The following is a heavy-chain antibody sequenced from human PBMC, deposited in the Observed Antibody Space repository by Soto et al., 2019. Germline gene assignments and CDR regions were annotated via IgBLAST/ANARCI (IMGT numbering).Heavy chain of an antibody. CDR2: INPSGGST. CDR1: GYTFTSYY. Sequence: GASVKVSCKASGYTFTSYYMHWVRQAPGQGLEWMGIINPSGGSTSYAQKFQGRVTMTRDTSTSTVYMELSSLRSEDTAVYYCARVLTGGGDSKPYYYYMDVWGKGTTVTVSS. D-gene: IGHD2-21*02. J-gene: IGHJ6*03. V-gene: IGHV1-46*01. CDR3: ARVLTGGGDSKPYYYYMDV.